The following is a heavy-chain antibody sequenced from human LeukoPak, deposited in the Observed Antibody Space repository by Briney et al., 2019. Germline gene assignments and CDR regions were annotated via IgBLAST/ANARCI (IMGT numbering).Heavy chain of an antibody. CDR3: AKDPDSSGWNGSYFDY. V-gene: IGHV3-23*01. J-gene: IGHJ4*02. CDR1: GFTFSSYA. CDR2: ISGSGGST. Sequence: GGSLRLSCAASGFTFSSYAMSWVRRAPGKGLEWVSAISGSGGSTYYADSVKGRFTISRDNSKNTLYLQMNSLRAEDTAVYYCAKDPDSSGWNGSYFDYWGQGTLVTVSS. D-gene: IGHD6-19*01.